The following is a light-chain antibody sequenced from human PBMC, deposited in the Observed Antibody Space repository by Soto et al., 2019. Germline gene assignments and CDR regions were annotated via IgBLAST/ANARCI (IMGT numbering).Light chain of an antibody. Sequence: EIVLTQSPGTLSLSPGERATLSCRASQSVRSDYLAWYQQKPGQAPRLLIYGASSRATSIPDRFSGSGSGTDLTLTISSLEPEDFAVYYCQQFGRSPSMYTFGQGTKLEIK. CDR3: QQFGRSPSMYT. J-gene: IGKJ2*01. CDR1: QSVRSDY. V-gene: IGKV3-20*01. CDR2: GAS.